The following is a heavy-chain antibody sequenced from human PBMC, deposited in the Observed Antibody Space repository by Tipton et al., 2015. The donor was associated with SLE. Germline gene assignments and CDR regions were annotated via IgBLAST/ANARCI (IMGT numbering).Heavy chain of an antibody. CDR1: GGSFSGFY. CDR2: IYTSGAT. D-gene: IGHD3-3*01. V-gene: IGHV4-4*07. Sequence: TLSLTCAVYGGSFSGFYWSWIRHPAGKGLEWIGRIYTSGATEHKPTLRRRVTVSRDTSKNPLSLKMTSVTAADTSVYYCARDFWSGNSHFFDLWGQGTLVTVSS. CDR3: ARDFWSGNSHFFDL. J-gene: IGHJ5*02.